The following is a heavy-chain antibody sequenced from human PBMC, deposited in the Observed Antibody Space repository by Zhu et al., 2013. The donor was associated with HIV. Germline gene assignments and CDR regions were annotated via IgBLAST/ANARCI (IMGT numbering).Heavy chain of an antibody. Sequence: QVQLVQSGAEVKKPGSSVKVSCKASGGTFSSYAINWVRQATGQGLEWMGWMNPNSGNTGYAQKFQGRVTMTRNTSISTAYMELSSLRSEDTAVYYCARRPKEAGGVRWFDPWGQGTLVTVSS. CDR1: GGTFSSYA. CDR3: ARRPKEAGGVRWFDP. D-gene: IGHD2-8*02. J-gene: IGHJ5*02. V-gene: IGHV1-8*02. CDR2: MNPNSGNT.